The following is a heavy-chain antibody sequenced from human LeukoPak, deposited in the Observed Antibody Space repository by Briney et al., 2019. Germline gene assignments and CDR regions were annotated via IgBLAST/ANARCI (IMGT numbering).Heavy chain of an antibody. Sequence: GGSLRLSCAASGFTFSDAWMSWVRQAPGKGLEWVSIISVSGDSTYYADSVKGRFTISRDNSKNTLYLQMNSLRAEDTALYYCAKGPNWFDPWGQGTLVTVSS. J-gene: IGHJ5*02. CDR3: AKGPNWFDP. CDR2: ISVSGDST. CDR1: GFTFSDAW. V-gene: IGHV3-23*01.